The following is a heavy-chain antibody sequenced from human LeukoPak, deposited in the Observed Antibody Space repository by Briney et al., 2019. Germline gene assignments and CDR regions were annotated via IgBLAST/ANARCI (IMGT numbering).Heavy chain of an antibody. V-gene: IGHV3-7*01. CDR2: IKQDGSEK. D-gene: IGHD6-13*01. J-gene: IGHJ6*02. Sequence: PGGSLRLSCAASGFTFSSYWMSWVRQAPGKGLEWVANIKQDGSEKYYVDSVKGRFTVSRDNAKNSLYLQMNSLRAEDTAVYYCARPVTGIAAAGTRTIYYYYGMDVWGQGTTVTVSS. CDR1: GFTFSSYW. CDR3: ARPVTGIAAAGTRTIYYYYGMDV.